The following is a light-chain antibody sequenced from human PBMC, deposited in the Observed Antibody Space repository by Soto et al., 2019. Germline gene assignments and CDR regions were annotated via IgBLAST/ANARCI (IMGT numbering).Light chain of an antibody. CDR2: GAS. CDR3: QQYGNAPFT. V-gene: IGKV3-20*01. Sequence: EIVLTQSPGTLSFSPGERATLTCRVSQSVSSSYLAWFQQKPGQAPRLLIYGASSRATGIPDRFSGSGSGTDFTLTISRLEPEDFAVYYCQQYGNAPFTFGPGTKVDIK. J-gene: IGKJ3*01. CDR1: QSVSSSY.